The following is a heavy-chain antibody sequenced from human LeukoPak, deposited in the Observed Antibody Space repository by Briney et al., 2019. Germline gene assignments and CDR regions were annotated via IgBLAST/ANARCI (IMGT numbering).Heavy chain of an antibody. Sequence: ASVKVSCKASGYTFISYYMHWVRQAPGQGLEWMGIINPSGGSTSYAQKFQGRVTMTRDTSTSTVYMELSSLRAEDTAVYYCTQAQIERAALAAPVPAAPLGGWGQGTLVTVSS. CDR2: INPSGGST. D-gene: IGHD2-2*01. CDR3: TQAQIERAALAAPVPAAPLGG. V-gene: IGHV1-46*01. CDR1: GYTFISYY. J-gene: IGHJ4*02.